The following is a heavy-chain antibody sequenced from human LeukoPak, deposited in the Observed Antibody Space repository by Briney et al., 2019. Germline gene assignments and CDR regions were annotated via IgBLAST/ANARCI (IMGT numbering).Heavy chain of an antibody. CDR1: GFTVSSNY. D-gene: IGHD1-26*01. Sequence: GGSLRLSCAASGFTVSSNYMSWVRQAPGKGLEWVSVIYSGGSTYYADSVKGRFTISRDNYKNTIDLQMNSLRAEDTAVYYCARYRYSGSYPLDYWGQGTLVTVSS. CDR2: IYSGGST. V-gene: IGHV3-53*01. CDR3: ARYRYSGSYPLDY. J-gene: IGHJ4*02.